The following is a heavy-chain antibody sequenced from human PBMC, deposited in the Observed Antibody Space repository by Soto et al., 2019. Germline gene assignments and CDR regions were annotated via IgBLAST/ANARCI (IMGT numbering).Heavy chain of an antibody. CDR1: GGSISSGGYY. CDR2: TYYSGST. J-gene: IGHJ6*02. V-gene: IGHV4-31*02. Sequence: TLSLTCTVSGGSISSGGYYWSWIRQHPGKGLEWIGYTYYSGSTYYNPSLKSRVTISVDTSKNQFSLKLSSVTAADTAVYYCARDNRWFGERKSSYYYYGMDVWGQGSTVTVSS. CDR3: ARDNRWFGERKSSYYYYGMDV. D-gene: IGHD3-10*01.